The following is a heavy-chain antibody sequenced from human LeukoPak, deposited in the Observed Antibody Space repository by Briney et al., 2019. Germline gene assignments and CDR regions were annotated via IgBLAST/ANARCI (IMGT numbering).Heavy chain of an antibody. Sequence: KPSETLSLTCSVSGGSISSSSYYWGWIRQPPGKGLEWIGSIYYSGSTYYNPSLKSRVTISVDTSKNQFSLKLSSVTAADTAVYYCARLGVIFDYWGQGTLVTVSS. CDR1: GGSISSSSYY. J-gene: IGHJ4*02. D-gene: IGHD3-16*01. CDR2: IYYSGST. V-gene: IGHV4-39*01. CDR3: ARLGVIFDY.